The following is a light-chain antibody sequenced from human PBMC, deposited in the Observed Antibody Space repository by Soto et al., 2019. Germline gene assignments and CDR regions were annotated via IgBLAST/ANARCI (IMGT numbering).Light chain of an antibody. Sequence: QSVLTQPPSVSAAPGQKVTISCSGSSSNIGNNYVSWYQQLPGTAPKLLIYENNKPPSGIPDRFSGSKSGTSATLGITGLQTGDEADYYCGTWDSSLSAGGVFGTGTKLTVL. V-gene: IGLV1-51*02. J-gene: IGLJ1*01. CDR3: GTWDSSLSAGGV. CDR2: ENN. CDR1: SSNIGNNY.